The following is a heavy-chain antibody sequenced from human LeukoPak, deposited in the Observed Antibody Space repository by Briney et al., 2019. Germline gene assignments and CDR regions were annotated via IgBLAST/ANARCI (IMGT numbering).Heavy chain of an antibody. CDR2: INPNSGGT. D-gene: IGHD3-22*01. CDR3: ARVHYYDSSGYDY. Sequence: ASVKVSCKASGYTFTGYYMHWVRQAPGQGLESMGWINPNSGGTNYAQKFQGRVTMTRDTSISTAYMELSRLRSDDTAVYYCARVHYYDSSGYDYWGQGTLVTVSS. V-gene: IGHV1-2*02. J-gene: IGHJ4*02. CDR1: GYTFTGYY.